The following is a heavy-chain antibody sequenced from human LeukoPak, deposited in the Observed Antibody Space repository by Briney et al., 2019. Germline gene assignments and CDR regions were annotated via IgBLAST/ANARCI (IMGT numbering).Heavy chain of an antibody. CDR1: GGSFSGYY. CDR2: INHSGST. D-gene: IGHD3-10*01. CDR3: ARVGPVTYYYGSGSYRGYFDY. J-gene: IGHJ4*02. V-gene: IGHV4-34*01. Sequence: PSETLSLTCAVYGGSFSGYYWSWIRHPPGKGLEWIGEINHSGSTNYNPSLKSRVTISVDTSKNQFSLKLSSVTAADTAVYYCARVGPVTYYYGSGSYRGYFDYWGQGTLVTVSS.